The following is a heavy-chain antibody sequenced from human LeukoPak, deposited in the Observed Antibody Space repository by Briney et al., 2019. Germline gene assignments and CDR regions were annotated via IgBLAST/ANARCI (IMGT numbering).Heavy chain of an antibody. D-gene: IGHD1-1*01. V-gene: IGHV4-39*01. Sequence: SETLSLTCTISSGSISSSSYYWGWIRQPPGKGLEWIGSIYYNGRTSYNPSLKSRVTISVDTSKNRFSLRLTSVTAADTAVYYCVRLCCGYDINWDLPDYWGQGTLVTVSS. CDR1: SGSISSSSYY. J-gene: IGHJ4*02. CDR3: VRLCCGYDINWDLPDY. CDR2: IYYNGRT.